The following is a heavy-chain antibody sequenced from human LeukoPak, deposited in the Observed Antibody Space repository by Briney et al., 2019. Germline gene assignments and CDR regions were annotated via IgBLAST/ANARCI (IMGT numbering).Heavy chain of an antibody. CDR3: ANLGSGRVTDY. Sequence: GGSLRLSCAASGFTFSSYGMHWVRQAPGKGLEWVAVISYDGSNKYYADSVKGRFTISRDNSKNTLYLQMNSLRAEDTAVYYCANLGSGRVTDYWGQGTLVTVSS. J-gene: IGHJ4*02. CDR2: ISYDGSNK. CDR1: GFTFSSYG. V-gene: IGHV3-30*19. D-gene: IGHD3-10*01.